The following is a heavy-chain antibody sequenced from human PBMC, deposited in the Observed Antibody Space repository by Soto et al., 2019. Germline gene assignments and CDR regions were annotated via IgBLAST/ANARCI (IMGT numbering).Heavy chain of an antibody. D-gene: IGHD5-12*01. CDR1: GDSVSSNSAA. CDR2: TYYRSKWYN. Sequence: KQSQTLSLTCAISGDSVSSNSAAWNWIRQSPSRGLEWLGRTYYRSKWYNDYAVSVKSRITINPDTSKNQFSLQLNSVTPEDTAVYYCARGNSGYDYGASHYFDYWGQGTLVTVSS. V-gene: IGHV6-1*01. CDR3: ARGNSGYDYGASHYFDY. J-gene: IGHJ4*02.